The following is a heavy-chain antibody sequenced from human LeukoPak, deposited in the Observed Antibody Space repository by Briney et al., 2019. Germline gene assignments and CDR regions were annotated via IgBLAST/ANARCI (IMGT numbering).Heavy chain of an antibody. CDR2: ISGGGERT. Sequence: QPGGSLRLSCTASGIVFSRTAMNWARQSPGRGLEWLSAISGGGERTFYADSVKGRFTISRDNSKNMVYLQMNSLRADDTAIYYCGKDGGQYSSGPEFDPRGQGALDTVSS. CDR1: GIVFSRTA. D-gene: IGHD6-19*01. J-gene: IGHJ5*02. V-gene: IGHV3-23*01. CDR3: GKDGGQYSSGPEFDP.